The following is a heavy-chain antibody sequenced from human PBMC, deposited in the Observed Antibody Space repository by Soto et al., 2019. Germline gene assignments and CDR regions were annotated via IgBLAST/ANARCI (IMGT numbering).Heavy chain of an antibody. J-gene: IGHJ3*02. V-gene: IGHV3-23*01. CDR2: ISGSGGST. D-gene: IGHD5-12*01. Sequence: PGGSLRLSCAASGFTFSSYAMSWVRQAPGKGLEWVSAISGSGGSTYYADSVKGRFTISRDNSKNTLYLQMNSLRAEDTAVYYCAKDLLEGSLDGYNDGVGSAFDIWGQGTMVTVSS. CDR3: AKDLLEGSLDGYNDGVGSAFDI. CDR1: GFTFSSYA.